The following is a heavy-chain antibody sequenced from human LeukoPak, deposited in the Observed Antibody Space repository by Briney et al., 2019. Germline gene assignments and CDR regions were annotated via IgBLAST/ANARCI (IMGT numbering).Heavy chain of an antibody. CDR1: GYTFTSYY. CDR3: ARVKVAGISTSYYYYYMDV. Sequence: ASVKVSCKAPGYTFTSYYMHWVRQAPGQGLEWMGIINPSGGSTSYAQKFQGRVTMTRDTSTSTVYMELSSLRSEDTAVYYCARVKVAGISTSYYYYYMDVWGKGTTVTVSS. D-gene: IGHD6-19*01. V-gene: IGHV1-46*01. J-gene: IGHJ6*03. CDR2: INPSGGST.